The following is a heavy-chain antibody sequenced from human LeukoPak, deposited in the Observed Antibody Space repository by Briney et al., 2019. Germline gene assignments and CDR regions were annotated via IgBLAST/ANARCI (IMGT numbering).Heavy chain of an antibody. CDR2: INWNGGST. D-gene: IGHD1-26*01. Sequence: PGGSLRLSCAASGFTFDDCGMSWVRQAPGKGLEWVSGINWNGGSTGYADSVKGRFTISRDNAKNSLYVQMNSLRAEDTALYYCARDEEGGSYPLDYWGQGTLVTVSS. CDR1: GFTFDDCG. J-gene: IGHJ4*02. V-gene: IGHV3-20*04. CDR3: ARDEEGGSYPLDY.